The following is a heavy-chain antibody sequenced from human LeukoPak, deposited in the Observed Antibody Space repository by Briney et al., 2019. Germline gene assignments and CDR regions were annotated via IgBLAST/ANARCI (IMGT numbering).Heavy chain of an antibody. Sequence: GGSLRLPCAASGFTFSSYGMHWVRQAPGKGLEWVAVISYDGSNKYYPDSVKGRFTISRDNSKNTLYLQMNSLRAEDTAVYYCARDFLHYYDNSGYTDYWGQGTVVTVSS. V-gene: IGHV3-30-3*01. CDR1: GFTFSSYG. D-gene: IGHD3-22*01. CDR3: ARDFLHYYDNSGYTDY. CDR2: ISYDGSNK. J-gene: IGHJ4*02.